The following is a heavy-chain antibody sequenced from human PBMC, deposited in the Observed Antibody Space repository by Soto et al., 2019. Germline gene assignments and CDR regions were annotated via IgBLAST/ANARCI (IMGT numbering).Heavy chain of an antibody. CDR3: ARRSSGSYYAAFDV. V-gene: IGHV3-23*01. Sequence: EEQLLESGGGLVQPGGSLRLSCAASGFTFSTYPMTWVRQAPGKGLEWVSSIHGSGETTYYAESVKGRFIISRDNSTNTLFLQMDSLGVDDTAVYFCARRSSGSYYAAFDVWGQGTMVTVSS. J-gene: IGHJ3*01. CDR2: IHGSGETT. CDR1: GFTFSTYP. D-gene: IGHD1-26*01.